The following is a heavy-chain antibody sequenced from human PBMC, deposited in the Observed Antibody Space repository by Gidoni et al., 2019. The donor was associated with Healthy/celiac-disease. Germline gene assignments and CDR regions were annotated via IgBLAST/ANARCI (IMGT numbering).Heavy chain of an antibody. CDR2: IYSGGST. V-gene: IGHV3-66*02. D-gene: IGHD1-1*01. CDR3: ARDLGGLERRAGWGY. CDR1: GFTVSSNY. J-gene: IGHJ4*02. Sequence: EVQLVESGGGLVQPGGSLRLSCAASGFTVSSNYMSWVRQAPGKGLEWVSVIYSGGSTYYADSVKGRFTISRDNSKNTLYLQMNSLRAEDTAVYYCARDLGGLERRAGWGYWGQGTLVTVSS.